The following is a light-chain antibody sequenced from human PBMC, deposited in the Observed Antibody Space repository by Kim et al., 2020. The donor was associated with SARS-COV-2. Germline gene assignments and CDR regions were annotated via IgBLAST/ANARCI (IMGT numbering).Light chain of an antibody. J-gene: IGKJ5*01. CDR2: AAS. Sequence: ASVGDRVTITCRASQSIGSWLAWYQHRPGEVPKLLISAASTLQSGVPSRFSGSGSGTDFTLTISSLQPEDFATYYCQQANGFPLTFGQGTRLEIK. V-gene: IGKV1-12*01. CDR1: QSIGSW. CDR3: QQANGFPLT.